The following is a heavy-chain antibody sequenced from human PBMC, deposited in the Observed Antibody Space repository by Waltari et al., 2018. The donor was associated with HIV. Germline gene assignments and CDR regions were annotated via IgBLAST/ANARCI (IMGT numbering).Heavy chain of an antibody. CDR2: ISYDGSNK. D-gene: IGHD6-13*01. CDR3: ATAWSPVAGAAGLYYFDY. J-gene: IGHJ4*02. V-gene: IGHV3-30*03. CDR1: GFTFISYG. Sequence: QVQLVESGGGVVQPGRSLRLSCAASGFTFISYGMHWVRQAPGKGLEWVAVISYDGSNKYDADSVKGRFTISRDNSKNTLYLQMNSLRAEDTAVYYCATAWSPVAGAAGLYYFDYWGQGTLVTVSS.